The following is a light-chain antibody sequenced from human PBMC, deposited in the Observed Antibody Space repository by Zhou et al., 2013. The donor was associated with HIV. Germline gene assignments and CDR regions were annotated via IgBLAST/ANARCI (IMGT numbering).Light chain of an antibody. CDR1: QSVRNY. CDR2: DTF. Sequence: EVVLTQSPVTLSLSPGERATLSCRASQSVRNYLAWYQQKCGQAPRLLIYDTFNRATGIPARFSGSGSGTDFTLTISSLEPEDFAIYYRQQRSDWPITFGQGTRLEIK. V-gene: IGKV3-11*01. CDR3: QQRSDWPIT. J-gene: IGKJ5*01.